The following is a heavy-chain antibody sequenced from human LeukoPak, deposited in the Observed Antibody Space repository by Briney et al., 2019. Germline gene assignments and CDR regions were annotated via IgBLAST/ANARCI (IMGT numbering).Heavy chain of an antibody. V-gene: IGHV3-23*01. Sequence: GGSVRLSCAASGFTFHNYAMSWVRQAPGKGLEWVSAISSSGDITFYADSVRGRFTISRDNSRYTLYLQMNSLRAEDAAMYYCAKDRPNYHESNGHYYRRNGDTWGQGTLVTVSS. CDR1: GFTFHNYA. D-gene: IGHD3-22*01. CDR3: AKDRPNYHESNGHYYRRNGDT. CDR2: ISSSGDIT. J-gene: IGHJ5*02.